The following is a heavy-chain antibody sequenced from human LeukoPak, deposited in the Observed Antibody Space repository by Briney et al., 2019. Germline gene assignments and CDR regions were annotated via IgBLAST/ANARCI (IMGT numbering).Heavy chain of an antibody. D-gene: IGHD2-8*01. CDR1: GGSISSYY. CDR3: ARIMGGRDAFDI. Sequence: PSETLCLTCTVSGGSISSYYWSWIRQPPGKGLEWIGYIYYSGSTNCNPFLKSRVTISVDTSKNQFSLKLSSVTAADTAVYYCARIMGGRDAFDIWGQGTMVTVSS. V-gene: IGHV4-59*01. CDR2: IYYSGST. J-gene: IGHJ3*02.